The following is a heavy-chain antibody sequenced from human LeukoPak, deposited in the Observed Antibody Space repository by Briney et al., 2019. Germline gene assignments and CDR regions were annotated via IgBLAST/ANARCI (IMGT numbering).Heavy chain of an antibody. CDR2: ISGGGGST. CDR1: GFTFSSYG. CDR3: AKLAEVLEYYFDY. Sequence: GGSLRLSCAASGFTFSSYGMSWVRQAPGKGLEWVSAISGGGGSTYYADSVKGRFTISRDNSKNTLYLQMNSLRAEDTAVYYCAKLAEVLEYYFDYWGQGTLVTVSS. V-gene: IGHV3-23*01. J-gene: IGHJ4*02. D-gene: IGHD3-3*01.